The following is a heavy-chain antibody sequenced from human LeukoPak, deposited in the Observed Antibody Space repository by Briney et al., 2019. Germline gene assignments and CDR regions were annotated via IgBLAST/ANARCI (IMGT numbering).Heavy chain of an antibody. CDR1: GYTFTGYY. CDR2: INPNSGGT. J-gene: IGHJ5*02. V-gene: IGHV1-2*02. CDR3: ARTRGYYGSGSYYWNWFDP. D-gene: IGHD3-10*01. Sequence: ASVKVSCKASGYTFTGYYMHWVRQAPGQGLEWMGWINPNSGGTNYAQKFQGRVTMTRDTSISTAYMELSRLRSDDTAVCYCARTRGYYGSGSYYWNWFDPWGQGTLVTVSS.